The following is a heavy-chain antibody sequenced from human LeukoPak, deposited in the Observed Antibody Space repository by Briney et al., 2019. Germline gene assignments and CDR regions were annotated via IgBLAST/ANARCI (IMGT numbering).Heavy chain of an antibody. J-gene: IGHJ4*02. CDR3: ARLALSYYYDSSGYLDY. D-gene: IGHD3-22*01. Sequence: SETLSLTCTVSGGSISSSSYYWGWIRQPPGQGLEWIGSIYYSGSTYYNPSLKSRVTISVDTSKNQFSLKLSSVTAADTAVYYCARLALSYYYDSSGYLDYWGQGTLVTVSS. CDR1: GGSISSSSYY. V-gene: IGHV4-39*01. CDR2: IYYSGST.